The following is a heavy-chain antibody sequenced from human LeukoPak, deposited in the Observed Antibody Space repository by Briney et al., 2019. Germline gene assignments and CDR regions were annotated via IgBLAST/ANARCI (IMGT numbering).Heavy chain of an antibody. CDR1: GFTVDTYW. V-gene: IGHV3-7*03. CDR2: IKEDGTRK. D-gene: IGHD6-19*01. Sequence: GGSLRLSCVASGFTVDTYWMSWVRQAPGKGLDWVAHIKEDGTRKYYVDSVRGRFTISRDNAKNSLYLQMNSLRAEDTALYYCAKDTEYSSGWFSAFDIWGQGTMVTVSS. CDR3: AKDTEYSSGWFSAFDI. J-gene: IGHJ3*02.